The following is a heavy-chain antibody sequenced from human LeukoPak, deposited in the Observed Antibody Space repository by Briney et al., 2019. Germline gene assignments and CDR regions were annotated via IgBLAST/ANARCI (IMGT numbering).Heavy chain of an antibody. V-gene: IGHV3-33*01. CDR3: ARDSHGSWYLGYYYYYGMDV. CDR2: IWYDGSNK. J-gene: IGHJ6*02. CDR1: GFTFSSYG. D-gene: IGHD6-13*01. Sequence: PGRSLRLSCAASGFTFSSYGMHWVRQAPGKGLEWVAVIWYDGSNKYYADSVKGRFTISRDNSKNTLYLQMNSLRAEDTAVYYCARDSHGSWYLGYYYYYGMDVWGQGTTVTFSS.